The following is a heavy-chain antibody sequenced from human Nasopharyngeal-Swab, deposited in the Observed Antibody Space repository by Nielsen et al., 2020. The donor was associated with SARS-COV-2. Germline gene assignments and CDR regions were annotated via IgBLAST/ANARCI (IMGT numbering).Heavy chain of an antibody. J-gene: IGHJ6*02. V-gene: IGHV4-4*07. CDR2: IYTSGSI. D-gene: IGHD3-3*01. CDR3: ARGSRFTIFGVVPDYYYGMDV. CDR1: GGSISSYY. Sequence: SEPLSLTCTVSGGSISSYYWSWIRQPAGKGLDWIGRIYTSGSINYNPSLKSRVTMSVDTSKNQFSLKLSPVTAADTAVYYCARGSRFTIFGVVPDYYYGMDVWGQGTTVTVSS.